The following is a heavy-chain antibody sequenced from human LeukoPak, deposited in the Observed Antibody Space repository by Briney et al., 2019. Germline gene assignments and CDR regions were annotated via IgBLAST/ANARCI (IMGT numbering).Heavy chain of an antibody. CDR2: IYTSGST. CDR3: ARTLYYYDSSGYKGGYFDY. Sequence: SETLSLTCTVSGGSISSYYWSWIRQPAGKGLDWIGRIYTSGSTNYNPSLKSRVTMSVDTSKNQFSLKLSSVTAADTAVYYCARTLYYYDSSGYKGGYFDYWGQGTLVTVSS. CDR1: GGSISSYY. J-gene: IGHJ4*02. D-gene: IGHD3-22*01. V-gene: IGHV4-4*07.